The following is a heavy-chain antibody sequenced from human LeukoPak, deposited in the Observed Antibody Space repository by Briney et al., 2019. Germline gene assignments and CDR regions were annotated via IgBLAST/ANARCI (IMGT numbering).Heavy chain of an antibody. V-gene: IGHV3-48*01. D-gene: IGHD1-26*01. CDR1: GFTFSTYN. Sequence: PGGSLRLSCAASGFTFSTYNMLWVRQTPGKGLEFLFYIKSGGNAVHYADSVEDRFTFSRDNAKNSLYLQMTGLRVEDSGIYYSARVGSRGDWFDYWGQGTRVTVSS. J-gene: IGHJ5*01. CDR2: IKSGGNAV. CDR3: ARVGSRGDWFDY.